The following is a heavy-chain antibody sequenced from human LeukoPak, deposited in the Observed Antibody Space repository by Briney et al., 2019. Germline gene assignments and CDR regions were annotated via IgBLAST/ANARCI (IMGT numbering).Heavy chain of an antibody. J-gene: IGHJ6*02. CDR2: ISWNSGSI. CDR1: GFTFSSHA. V-gene: IGHV3-9*01. Sequence: GGSLRLSCAASGFTFSSHAMHWVRQAPGKGLEWVSGISWNSGSIGYADSVKGRFTISRDDVKNFLYLQMNSLRAEDTALYYCAKDIKSGSYAFYGMDVWGQGTTVTVSS. CDR3: AKDIKSGSYAFYGMDV. D-gene: IGHD1-26*01.